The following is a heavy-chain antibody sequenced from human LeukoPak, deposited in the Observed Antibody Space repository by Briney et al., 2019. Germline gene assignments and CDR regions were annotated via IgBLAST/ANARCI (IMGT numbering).Heavy chain of an antibody. CDR2: IYPGDSET. CDR1: GYRFTSYW. Sequence: GESLKISCRGSGYRFTSYWIVWVRQMPGKGLEWMGIIYPGDSETRYSPSLQGQVTISADKSISTAYLQWSSLRASDTAIYYCARPGSGYYGAFGIWGQGTLVTVSS. V-gene: IGHV5-51*01. CDR3: ARPGSGYYGAFGI. J-gene: IGHJ3*02. D-gene: IGHD3-3*01.